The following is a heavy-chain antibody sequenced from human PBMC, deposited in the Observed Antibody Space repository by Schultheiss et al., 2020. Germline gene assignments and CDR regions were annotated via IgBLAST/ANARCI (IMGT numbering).Heavy chain of an antibody. V-gene: IGHV4-39*01. CDR1: GGSISSSSYY. Sequence: SQPLSLTCTVSGGSISSSSYYWGWIRQPPGKGLEWIGSISYSGSTYYNPSLKSRVTISVDTSKNQFSLKLSSVTAADTAVYYCASSLRYFDWLLVPSDYWGQGTLVTVSS. J-gene: IGHJ4*02. D-gene: IGHD3-9*01. CDR3: ASSLRYFDWLLVPSDY. CDR2: ISYSGST.